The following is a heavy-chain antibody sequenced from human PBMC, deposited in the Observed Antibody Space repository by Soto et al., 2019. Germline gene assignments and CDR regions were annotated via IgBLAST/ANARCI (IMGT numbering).Heavy chain of an antibody. Sequence: EVQLVESGGGLVQPGGSLRLSCAASGFTFSSHWMHWVRQAPGKGLVWVSRINGDGSSTTYADSVKGRFTISRDDAKSTLYLQMNSLRAEDTAVYYCARGLEGWGKPTVIWGQWTLVTVSS. V-gene: IGHV3-74*01. CDR3: ARGLEGWGKPTVI. CDR1: GFTFSSHW. J-gene: IGHJ3*02. D-gene: IGHD3-16*01. CDR2: INGDGSST.